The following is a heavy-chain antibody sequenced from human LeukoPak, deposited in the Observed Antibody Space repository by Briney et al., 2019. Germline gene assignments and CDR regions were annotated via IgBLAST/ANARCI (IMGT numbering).Heavy chain of an antibody. J-gene: IGHJ4*02. CDR3: ARDTESDFDY. CDR1: GYTFTKYA. CDR2: INAGKGNR. V-gene: IGHV1-3*01. Sequence: PVASVKVSCKASGYTFTKYAMNWVRQAPGQRLEWMGWINAGKGNREYSQKFQGRVTITVDTSASIAYMELSSLRSEDTAVYYCARDTESDFDYWGQGTLVTVSS.